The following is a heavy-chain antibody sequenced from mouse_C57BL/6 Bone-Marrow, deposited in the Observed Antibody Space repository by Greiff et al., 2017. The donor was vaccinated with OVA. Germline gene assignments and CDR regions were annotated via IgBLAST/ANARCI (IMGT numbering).Heavy chain of an antibody. CDR2: IDPSDSYT. V-gene: IGHV1-69*01. D-gene: IGHD2-3*01. Sequence: QVQLQQPGAELVMPGASVKLSCKASGYTFTSYWMHWVKQRPGQGLEWIGEIDPSDSYTNYHQKFKGKSTLTVDKSSSTAYMQLSSLTSEDSAVYYGARDGYYSWFAYWGQGTLVTVS. CDR3: ARDGYYSWFAY. CDR1: GYTFTSYW. J-gene: IGHJ3*01.